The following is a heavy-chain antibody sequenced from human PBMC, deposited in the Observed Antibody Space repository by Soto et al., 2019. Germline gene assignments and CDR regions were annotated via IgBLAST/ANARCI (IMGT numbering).Heavy chain of an antibody. Sequence: GASVKVSCKVSGYTLTELSMHWVRQAPGKGLEWMGGFDPEDGETIYAQKFQGRVTMTEDTSTDTAYMELSSLRSEDTAVYYCATSHSPGIAVAGTSFFDYWGQGTLVTVSS. CDR3: ATSHSPGIAVAGTSFFDY. CDR2: FDPEDGET. J-gene: IGHJ4*02. CDR1: GYTLTELS. D-gene: IGHD6-19*01. V-gene: IGHV1-24*01.